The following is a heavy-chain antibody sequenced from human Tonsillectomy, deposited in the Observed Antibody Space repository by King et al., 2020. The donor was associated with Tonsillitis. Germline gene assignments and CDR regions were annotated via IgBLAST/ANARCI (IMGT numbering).Heavy chain of an antibody. CDR1: GFTFDDYA. Sequence: QLVQSGGGLVQPGRSLRLSCAASGFTFDDYAMHWVRQAPGKGLEWVSGISWNSGSIGYADSVKGRFTISRDNAKNSLYLQKNSLRAEDTALYYCAKDTYYDILTGSRFDPWGQGTLVTVSS. J-gene: IGHJ5*02. CDR2: ISWNSGSI. D-gene: IGHD3-9*01. V-gene: IGHV3-9*01. CDR3: AKDTYYDILTGSRFDP.